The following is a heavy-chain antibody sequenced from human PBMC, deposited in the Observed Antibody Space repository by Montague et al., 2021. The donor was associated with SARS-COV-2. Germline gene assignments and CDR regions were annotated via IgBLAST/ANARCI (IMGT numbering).Heavy chain of an antibody. Sequence: SETLSLTCPVSGGSISSSYWSWIRQPPGKGLEWIGYIYHYGSAKYNPSLKSRVTISVDTSKNQFSLKLSSVTAVDTAVYYCARHANWDWYYCDYWGQGTLVTVSS. D-gene: IGHD7-27*01. V-gene: IGHV4-59*08. CDR2: IYHYGSA. CDR3: ARHANWDWYYCDY. J-gene: IGHJ4*02. CDR1: GGSISSSY.